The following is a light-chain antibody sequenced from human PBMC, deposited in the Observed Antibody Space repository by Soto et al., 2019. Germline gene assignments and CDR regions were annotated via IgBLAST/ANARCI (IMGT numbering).Light chain of an antibody. Sequence: EIVLTQSPGTLSLSPGERATLSCRAIQSVSSSYFAWYQQRFSQAPRLLIYGASSRATGIPDRFSGSGSGTDFTLTISRLEPEDFAVYYCQQYGSSSWTFGQGTKVDIK. J-gene: IGKJ1*01. CDR2: GAS. CDR1: QSVSSSY. CDR3: QQYGSSSWT. V-gene: IGKV3-20*01.